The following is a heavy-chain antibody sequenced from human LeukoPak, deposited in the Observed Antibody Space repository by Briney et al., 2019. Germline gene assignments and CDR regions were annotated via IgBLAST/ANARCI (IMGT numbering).Heavy chain of an antibody. D-gene: IGHD4-17*01. CDR2: INPNSGGT. Sequence: GASVKVSCKASGYTFTGYYMHWVRQAPGQGLEWMGRINPNSGGTNYAQKFQGRVTMTRDTSISTAYMELSGLRSDDTAVYYCARSLNYGDYAAYAFDIWGQGTMVTVSS. CDR1: GYTFTGYY. J-gene: IGHJ3*02. CDR3: ARSLNYGDYAAYAFDI. V-gene: IGHV1-2*06.